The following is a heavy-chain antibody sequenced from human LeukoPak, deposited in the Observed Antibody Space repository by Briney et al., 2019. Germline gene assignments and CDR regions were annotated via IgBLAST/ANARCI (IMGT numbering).Heavy chain of an antibody. D-gene: IGHD3-10*01. J-gene: IGHJ6*02. CDR2: VYRGGST. V-gene: IGHV3-66*01. Sequence: GGSLRLSCAASGLTVSRSYMNWVRQAPGKGLEWLSVVYRGGSTYYGDSVNGRFTTSSDDSKNTLYLQMDSLRVEDTAVYYCVRRNFYGSGRYGLDVWGRGTTVTVSS. CDR3: VRRNFYGSGRYGLDV. CDR1: GLTVSRSY.